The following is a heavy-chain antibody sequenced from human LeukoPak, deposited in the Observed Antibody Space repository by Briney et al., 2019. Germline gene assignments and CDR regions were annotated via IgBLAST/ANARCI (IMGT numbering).Heavy chain of an antibody. Sequence: PGASLRLSCAASGFTFSSYAMSRVRQAPGEGLEWVSAISGSGGSTYYADSVKGRFTISRDNSKNTLYLQMNSLRAEDTAVYYCAKDPSIAARRGAADYWGQGTLVTVSS. V-gene: IGHV3-23*01. CDR2: ISGSGGST. CDR1: GFTFSSYA. CDR3: AKDPSIAARRGAADY. D-gene: IGHD6-6*01. J-gene: IGHJ4*02.